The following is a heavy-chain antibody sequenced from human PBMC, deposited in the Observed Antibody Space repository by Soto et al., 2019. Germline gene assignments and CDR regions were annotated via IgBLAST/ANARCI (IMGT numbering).Heavy chain of an antibody. CDR1: GVTFSSYG. CDR3: AKTSGAHYGMDV. CDR2: ISYDGSNK. D-gene: IGHD1-26*01. Sequence: CLRLSCASSGVTFSSYGMHLVRQAPGKGLEWVAVISYDGSNKYYADSVKGRFTISRDNSKNTLYLQMNSLRAEDTAVYYCAKTSGAHYGMDVWGQGTKVTVYS. J-gene: IGHJ6*02. V-gene: IGHV3-30*18.